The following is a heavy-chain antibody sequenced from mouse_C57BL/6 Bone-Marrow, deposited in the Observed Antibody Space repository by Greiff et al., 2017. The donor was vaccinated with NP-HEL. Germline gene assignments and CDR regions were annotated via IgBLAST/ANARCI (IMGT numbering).Heavy chain of an antibody. D-gene: IGHD3-2*02. CDR1: GYTFTSYW. Sequence: QVQLKQSGAELAKPGASVKLSCKASGYTFTSYWMHWVKQRPGQGLEWIGYINPSSGYTKYNHKFKDKGTLTTDKSSSTAYMQLSRLTYEDSAVYYCARWRRDSSGYIFDYWGQGTTLTVSS. CDR3: ARWRRDSSGYIFDY. CDR2: INPSSGYT. J-gene: IGHJ2*01. V-gene: IGHV1-7*01.